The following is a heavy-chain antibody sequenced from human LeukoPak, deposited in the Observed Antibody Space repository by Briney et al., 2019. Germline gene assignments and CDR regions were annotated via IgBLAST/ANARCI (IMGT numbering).Heavy chain of an antibody. CDR1: GFSVSNNY. D-gene: IGHD3-3*01. J-gene: IGHJ4*02. V-gene: IGHV3-53*01. Sequence: GGSLRLSREVSGFSVSNNYMSWVRQAPGKGLEWVSVMSDDGSTHYADSVKGRFIVSRDNSKNTFYLQMNSVRVEDTAVYYCARDGGRSGCAHWGQGAVATVSS. CDR3: ARDGGRSGCAH. CDR2: MSDDGST.